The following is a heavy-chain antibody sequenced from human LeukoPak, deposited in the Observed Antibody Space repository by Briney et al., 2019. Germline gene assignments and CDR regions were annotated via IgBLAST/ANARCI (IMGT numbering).Heavy chain of an antibody. CDR2: MSVSSGLI. D-gene: IGHD3-10*01. V-gene: IGHV3-21*01. CDR3: AREFGGSASGAGY. Sequence: GGSLRLSCAASGFTFSSYEMNWVRQAPGKGLEWVSSMSVSSGLIYYADSMKGRSTVSRDNAKNSLYLQMNSLRAEDTAVYYCAREFGGSASGAGYWGQGTLVTVSS. J-gene: IGHJ4*02. CDR1: GFTFSSYE.